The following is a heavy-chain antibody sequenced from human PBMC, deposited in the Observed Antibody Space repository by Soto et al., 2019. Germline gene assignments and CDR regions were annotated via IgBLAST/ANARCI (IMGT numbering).Heavy chain of an antibody. CDR3: ARGGYSGRLYYFDY. CDR1: GGSISSGGYS. J-gene: IGHJ4*02. CDR2: IYYSGST. D-gene: IGHD2-15*01. Sequence: SETLSLTCAVSGGSISSGGYSWSWVRQPPGKGLEWIGYIYYSGSTDYKSSLKSRVTISLDPSKNQVSLKFNSVTAADTAVYYCARGGYSGRLYYFDYWGLETLVTVSS. V-gene: IGHV4-30-2*01.